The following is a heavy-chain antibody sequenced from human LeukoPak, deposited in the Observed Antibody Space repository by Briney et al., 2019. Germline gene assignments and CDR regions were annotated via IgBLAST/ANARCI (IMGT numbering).Heavy chain of an antibody. CDR1: GGSISSYY. J-gene: IGHJ3*02. D-gene: IGHD3-3*01. CDR3: ARDLNIGGHDFWSVDAFDI. CDR2: IYTSGST. V-gene: IGHV4-4*07. Sequence: SETLSLTCTVSGGSISSYYWSWIRQPAGKGLEWIGRIYTSGSTNYNPSLKSRVTMSVDTSKNQLSLKLSSVTAADTAVYYCARDLNIGGHDFWSVDAFDIWGQGTMVTVSS.